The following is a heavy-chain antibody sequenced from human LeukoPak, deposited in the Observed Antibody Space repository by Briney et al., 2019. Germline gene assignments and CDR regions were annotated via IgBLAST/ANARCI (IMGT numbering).Heavy chain of an antibody. Sequence: GALLRLSCAAAGFIFSSYTICCGRQPPREGLGVVSVYNGSGGRKYYADSVKGGFTISRDNPKNLLYLQMNSLRAEDTAVYTCAKDQLCTNGVCYFDYWGQGTLVTVSS. CDR3: AKDQLCTNGVCYFDY. CDR1: GFIFSSYT. D-gene: IGHD2-8*01. V-gene: IGHV3-23*01. J-gene: IGHJ4*02. CDR2: YNGSGGRK.